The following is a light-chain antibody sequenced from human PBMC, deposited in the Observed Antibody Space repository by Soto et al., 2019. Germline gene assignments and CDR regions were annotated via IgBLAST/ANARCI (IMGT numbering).Light chain of an antibody. CDR2: AAS. J-gene: IGKJ5*01. CDR1: QSVTRSY. Sequence: EIVLTQSPGTLSLSPGERPTPSCRARQSVTRSYIAWYQQKPGPAPRLLIYAASSGAGGIPDRFSGSGSGTDFPLTISRLAAEDFAVYCCQEYGISRTVGQGTRLEIK. V-gene: IGKV3-20*01. CDR3: QEYGISRT.